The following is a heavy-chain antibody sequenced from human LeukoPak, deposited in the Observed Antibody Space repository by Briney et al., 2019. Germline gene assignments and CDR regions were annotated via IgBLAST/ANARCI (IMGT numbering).Heavy chain of an antibody. D-gene: IGHD2-15*01. CDR2: IYYSGST. J-gene: IGHJ4*02. V-gene: IGHV4-39*01. CDR1: GGSISSSSSY. Sequence: SETLSLTCTVSGGSISSSSSYWGWIRQPPGKGLEWIGSIYYSGSTYYNPSLKSRVTISVDTSKNQFSLKLSSVTAADTAVYYCARHPGGSFTLFDYWGQGTLVTVSS. CDR3: ARHPGGSFTLFDY.